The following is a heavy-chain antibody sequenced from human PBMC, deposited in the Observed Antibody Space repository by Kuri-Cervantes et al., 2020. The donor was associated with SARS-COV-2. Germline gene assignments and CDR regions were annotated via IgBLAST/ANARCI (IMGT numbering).Heavy chain of an antibody. J-gene: IGHJ3*02. V-gene: IGHV4-39*07. CDR2: IYHTGST. CDR1: GGSISSSSYY. D-gene: IGHD1-14*01. Sequence: GSLRLSCTVSGGSISSSSYYWGWIRQPPGKGLEWIGSIYHTGSTSYKPSLKTRATISLDTSKNQFSLNLKSVTAADTAVYFCAKNPFPGVGNTGWAFDIWGQGTVVTVSS. CDR3: AKNPFPGVGNTGWAFDI.